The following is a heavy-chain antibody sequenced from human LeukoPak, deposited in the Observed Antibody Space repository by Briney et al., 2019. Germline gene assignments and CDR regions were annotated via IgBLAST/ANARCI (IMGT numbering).Heavy chain of an antibody. J-gene: IGHJ4*02. Sequence: SETLSLTCTVSGGSISSYYWSWIRQPPGKGLEWIGSIYYGGSTYYNPSLKSRVTISVDTSKNQFSLKLSSVTAADTAVYYCARRGSGWYYFDYWGQGTLVTVSS. V-gene: IGHV4-39*01. CDR2: IYYGGST. CDR3: ARRGSGWYYFDY. CDR1: GGSISSYY. D-gene: IGHD6-19*01.